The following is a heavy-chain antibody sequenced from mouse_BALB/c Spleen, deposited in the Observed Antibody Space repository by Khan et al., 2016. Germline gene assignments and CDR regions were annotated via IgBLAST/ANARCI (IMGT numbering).Heavy chain of an antibody. CDR2: IDPANGNT. CDR1: GFNIKDTY. Sequence: VQLQQSGAELVKPGASVKLSCTASGFNIKDTYMHWVKQRPEQGLEWIGRIDPANGNTKYDPKFQGKATITADTSSNTAYLQLSSLTSEDTAVYDGARGEGSSYYYAMDYWGQGTSVTVSS. V-gene: IGHV14-3*02. CDR3: ARGEGSSYYYAMDY. J-gene: IGHJ4*01. D-gene: IGHD1-1*01.